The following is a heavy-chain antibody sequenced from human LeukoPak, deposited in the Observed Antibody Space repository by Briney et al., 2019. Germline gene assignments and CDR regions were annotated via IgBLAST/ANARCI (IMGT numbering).Heavy chain of an antibody. Sequence: GGSLRLSCAASGFTFSSYWMSWVRQAPGKGLEWVANIKQDGSEKYYVDSVKGRFTISRDNAKNSLYLQMNSLRAEDTAVYYCARGGGYSSGWYPFDYWGQGTLVTVSS. V-gene: IGHV3-7*01. CDR2: IKQDGSEK. J-gene: IGHJ4*02. CDR1: GFTFSSYW. CDR3: ARGGGYSSGWYPFDY. D-gene: IGHD6-19*01.